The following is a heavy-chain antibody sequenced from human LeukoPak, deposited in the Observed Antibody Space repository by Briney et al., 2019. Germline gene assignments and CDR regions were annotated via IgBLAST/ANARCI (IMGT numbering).Heavy chain of an antibody. D-gene: IGHD3-22*01. Sequence: SETLSLTCAVYGGSFSGYYWSWIRQPPGKGLEWIGEINHSGSTNYNPSLKSRVTISVDTSKNQFSLKLSSVTAADTAVYYCARGFLDSRSSGLTFDYWGQGTLVTVSS. CDR3: ARGFLDSRSSGLTFDY. CDR2: INHSGST. CDR1: GGSFSGYY. J-gene: IGHJ4*02. V-gene: IGHV4-34*01.